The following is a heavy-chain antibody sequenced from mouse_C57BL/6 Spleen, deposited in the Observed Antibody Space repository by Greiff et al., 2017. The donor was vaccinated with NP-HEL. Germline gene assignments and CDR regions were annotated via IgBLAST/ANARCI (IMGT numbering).Heavy chain of an antibody. J-gene: IGHJ4*01. CDR2: IYPGDGDT. CDR1: GYAFSSYW. CDR3: ARKRASYYSNDYAMDY. V-gene: IGHV1-80*01. D-gene: IGHD2-5*01. Sequence: QVQLKESGAELVKPGASVKISCKASGYAFSSYWMNWVKQRPGKGLEWIGQIYPGDGDTNYNGKFKGKATLTADKSSSTAYMQLSSLTSEDSAVYFCARKRASYYSNDYAMDYWGQGTSVTVSS.